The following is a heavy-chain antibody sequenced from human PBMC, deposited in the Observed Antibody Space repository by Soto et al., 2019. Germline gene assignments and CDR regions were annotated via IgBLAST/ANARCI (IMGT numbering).Heavy chain of an antibody. CDR3: ARGDIAAAGQFDY. Sequence: VKVSCKASGYTFTSYDINWVRQATGQGLEWMGWMNPNSGNTGYAQKFQGRVTMTRNTSISTAYMELSSLRSEDTAVYYCARGDIAAAGQFDYWGQGTLVTVSS. D-gene: IGHD6-13*01. J-gene: IGHJ4*02. V-gene: IGHV1-8*01. CDR1: GYTFTSYD. CDR2: MNPNSGNT.